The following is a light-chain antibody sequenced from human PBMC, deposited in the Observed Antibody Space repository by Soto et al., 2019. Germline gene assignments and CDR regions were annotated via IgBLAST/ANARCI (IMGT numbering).Light chain of an antibody. CDR1: QSISSW. Sequence: DIQLTQSPSFLSASVGDRVTITCRASQSISSWLAWYQQKPGKAPKLLIYKASSLESGVPSRFSGSGYGTEFTLTISSLQPDDFATYYCQQYNSYSTFGQGTKVDIK. CDR2: KAS. V-gene: IGKV1-5*03. J-gene: IGKJ1*01. CDR3: QQYNSYST.